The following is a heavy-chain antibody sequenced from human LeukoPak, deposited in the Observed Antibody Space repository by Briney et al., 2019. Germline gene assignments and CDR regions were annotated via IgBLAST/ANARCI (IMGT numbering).Heavy chain of an antibody. V-gene: IGHV3-23*01. CDR2: ISGSGGST. D-gene: IGHD3-10*02. CDR3: TKGNTMYTAYKFDY. J-gene: IGHJ4*02. CDR1: GFTFSSYA. Sequence: GGSLRLSCAASGFTFSSYAMSWVRQAPGKGLEWVSVISGSGGSTHYADSVKGRFTISRDNSKKGRFTISRDNSKNTLYLQMNSLRAEDTAVYYCTKGNTMYTAYKFDYWGQGTLVTVSS.